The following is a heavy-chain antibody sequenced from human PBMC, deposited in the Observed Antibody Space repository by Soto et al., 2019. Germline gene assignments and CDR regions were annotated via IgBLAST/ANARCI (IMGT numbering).Heavy chain of an antibody. D-gene: IGHD3-22*01. J-gene: IGHJ5*02. CDR1: GGSFSGYY. Sequence: PSETLSLTCAVYGGSFSGYYWSWIRQPPGKGLEWIGEINHSGSTNYNPSLKSRVTISVDTSKNQFSLKLGSVTAADTAVYYCARTSYDSSGTAADPWGQGTLVTVSS. CDR3: ARTSYDSSGTAADP. CDR2: INHSGST. V-gene: IGHV4-34*01.